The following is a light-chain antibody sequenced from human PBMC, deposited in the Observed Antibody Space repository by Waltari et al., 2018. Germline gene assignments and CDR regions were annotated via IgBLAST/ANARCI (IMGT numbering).Light chain of an antibody. Sequence: DFVMTQSPDSLAVSLGERATINCKSTQSVLSSSNNKNYLAWYQQKPGQPPKLLIYWASTRESGVPDRFSGSGSGRDFTLTISSLEPEDFAVYYCQQRNNWPLTFGGGTKVEIK. CDR3: QQRNNWPLT. V-gene: IGKV4-1*01. CDR1: QSVLSSSNNKNY. CDR2: WAS. J-gene: IGKJ4*01.